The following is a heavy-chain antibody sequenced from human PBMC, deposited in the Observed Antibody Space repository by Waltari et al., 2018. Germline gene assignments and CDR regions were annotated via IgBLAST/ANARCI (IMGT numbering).Heavy chain of an antibody. J-gene: IGHJ4*02. Sequence: EVQLVESGGGLVKPGGSLRLSCAASRFTFHKYTMNWVRQAPGKGLEWVSSMSSESTYMYYGDSVKGRFTISRDNAKNSLYLQMNSLRAEDTAVYYCARDFQYVSGWYAYWGLGTLVTVSS. CDR3: ARDFQYVSGWYAY. CDR1: RFTFHKYT. V-gene: IGHV3-21*01. D-gene: IGHD6-19*01. CDR2: MSSESTYM.